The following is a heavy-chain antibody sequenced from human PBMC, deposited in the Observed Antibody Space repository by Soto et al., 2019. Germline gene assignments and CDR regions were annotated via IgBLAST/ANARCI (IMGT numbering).Heavy chain of an antibody. J-gene: IGHJ6*02. CDR2: ITPFNGNT. CDR3: ARSXGVAAAGARGDYYGMDV. Sequence: SVKVSCKASGYTFTYLYLHWVRQAPGQALEWMGWITPFNGNTNYAQKFQDRVTITRDRSMSTAYMELSSLRSEDTAMYYCARSXGVAAAGARGDYYGMDVWGPGTTVTVSS. CDR1: GYTFTYLY. V-gene: IGHV1-45*02. D-gene: IGHD6-13*01.